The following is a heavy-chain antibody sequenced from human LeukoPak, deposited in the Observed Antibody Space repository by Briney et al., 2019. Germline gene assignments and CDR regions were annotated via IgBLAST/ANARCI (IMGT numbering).Heavy chain of an antibody. D-gene: IGHD3-10*01. Sequence: SETLSLTCAVYGGSFSGYYWSWIRQPPGKGLEWIGEINHSGSTNYNPSLKSRVTISVDTSKNQFSLKLSFVTAADTAVYYCARGYGSGSRGYYFDYWGQGTLVTVSS. V-gene: IGHV4-34*01. CDR3: ARGYGSGSRGYYFDY. J-gene: IGHJ4*02. CDR2: INHSGST. CDR1: GGSFSGYY.